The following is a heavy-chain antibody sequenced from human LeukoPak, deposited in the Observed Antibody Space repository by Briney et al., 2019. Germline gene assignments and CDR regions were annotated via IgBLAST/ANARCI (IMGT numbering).Heavy chain of an antibody. J-gene: IGHJ4*02. Sequence: GGSLRLSCAASGFTFSTYSMFWVRQAPGKGLEYVSAITSNGGGTYYAESVKGKFTISRDNSKNTLYLQMGSLRADDMAAYYCAREGGYSSSSHFDHWGQGTLVTVSS. CDR2: ITSNGGGT. CDR1: GFTFSTYS. D-gene: IGHD6-6*01. CDR3: AREGGYSSSSHFDH. V-gene: IGHV3-64*02.